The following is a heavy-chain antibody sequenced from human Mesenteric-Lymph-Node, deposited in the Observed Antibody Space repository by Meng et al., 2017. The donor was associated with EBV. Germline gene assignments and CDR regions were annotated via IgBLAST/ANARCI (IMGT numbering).Heavy chain of an antibody. D-gene: IGHD5-12*01. J-gene: IGHJ4*02. Sequence: VQLVQAGAWVNKTGAYVKVSCKASGYTLTSNAINWVRQAPGQGLEWMGWIITYNGNTNYAQKLQGRVTMTTDTSTSTAYMELRSLRSDDSAVYYCVVGDSGYEPDYWGQGTLVTVSS. CDR1: GYTLTSNA. CDR2: IITYNGNT. CDR3: VVGDSGYEPDY. V-gene: IGHV1-18*01.